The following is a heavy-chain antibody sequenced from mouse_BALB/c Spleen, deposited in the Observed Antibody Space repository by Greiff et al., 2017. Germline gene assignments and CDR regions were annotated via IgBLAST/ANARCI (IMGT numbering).Heavy chain of an antibody. CDR1: GFTFSDYY. Sequence: EVQRVESGGGLVKPGGSLKLSCAASGFTFSDYYMYWVRQTPEKRLEWVATISDGGSYTYYPDSVKGRFTISRDNAKNNLYLQMSSLKSEDTAMYYCARDVAYWGQGTLVTVSA. V-gene: IGHV5-4*02. J-gene: IGHJ3*01. CDR2: ISDGGSYT. CDR3: ARDVAY.